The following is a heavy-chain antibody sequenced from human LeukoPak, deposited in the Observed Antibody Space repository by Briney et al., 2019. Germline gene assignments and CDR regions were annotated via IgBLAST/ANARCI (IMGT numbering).Heavy chain of an antibody. CDR1: GFTFSSYA. Sequence: GGSLRLSCAASGFTFSSYAMSWVRQAPGKGLEWVSVIYSGGSTYYADSVKGRFTISRDNSKNTLYLQMNSLRAEDTAVYYCARVDYDDAFDIWGQGTMVTVSS. CDR2: IYSGGST. V-gene: IGHV3-53*01. D-gene: IGHD3-22*01. J-gene: IGHJ3*02. CDR3: ARVDYDDAFDI.